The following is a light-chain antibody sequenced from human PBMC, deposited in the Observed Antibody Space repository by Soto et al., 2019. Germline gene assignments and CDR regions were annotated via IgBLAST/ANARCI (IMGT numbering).Light chain of an antibody. J-gene: IGLJ2*01. CDR2: DVS. Sequence: QSALTQPASVSGSPGQSITISCTGAVSEVAGYTYVSWYQQHPGKGPKVIIYDVSNRPSGVSNSFSGSKSGTTASLTISGLQAEDVADYYCSSFTSILGLFGGGTKVTLL. V-gene: IGLV2-14*03. CDR1: VSEVAGYTY. CDR3: SSFTSILGL.